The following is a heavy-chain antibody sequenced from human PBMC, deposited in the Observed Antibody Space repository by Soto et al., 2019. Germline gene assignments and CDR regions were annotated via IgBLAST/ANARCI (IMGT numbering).Heavy chain of an antibody. Sequence: EVQLVESGGGLVKPGGSMRLSCAASGVTCSSYSMNWVRQAPGKGLEWVSSISSRSSYIYYADSVKGRFTISRDNAKNSLDLQMNSLGAEDTAVYYCARDSDYYDSSGFPTHYYYGMDVWGQGTTVTVSS. J-gene: IGHJ6*02. V-gene: IGHV3-21*01. CDR3: ARDSDYYDSSGFPTHYYYGMDV. CDR2: ISSRSSYI. D-gene: IGHD3-22*01. CDR1: GVTCSSYS.